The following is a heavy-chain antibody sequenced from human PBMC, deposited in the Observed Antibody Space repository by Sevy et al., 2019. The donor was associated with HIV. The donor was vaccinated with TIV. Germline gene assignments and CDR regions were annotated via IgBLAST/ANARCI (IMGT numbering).Heavy chain of an antibody. CDR3: ARDSYYYDMHSSYRPPDY. J-gene: IGHJ4*02. CDR2: IGVNNGKT. Sequence: ASVKVSCKASGYNFNTYGITWVRQAPGQGLEWVGWIGVNNGKTNYAARLQARISMTADTSTSTVYMELRTLTSDDTAMYFCARDSYYYDMHSSYRPPDYWGQETLVTVSS. D-gene: IGHD3-22*01. V-gene: IGHV1-18*01. CDR1: GYNFNTYG.